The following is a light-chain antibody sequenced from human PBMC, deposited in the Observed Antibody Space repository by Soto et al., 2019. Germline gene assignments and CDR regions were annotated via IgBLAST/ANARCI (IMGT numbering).Light chain of an antibody. Sequence: EIVMTQSPAILSVSPGERATLSCRASQSVSSNLAWYQQKPGQAPSLLIYGAFTRATGIPARFSGTGSGTEFTLTISSLQSEDFALYYCQQYNDWPLTFGQGTKV. CDR3: QQYNDWPLT. CDR2: GAF. V-gene: IGKV3-15*01. CDR1: QSVSSN. J-gene: IGKJ1*01.